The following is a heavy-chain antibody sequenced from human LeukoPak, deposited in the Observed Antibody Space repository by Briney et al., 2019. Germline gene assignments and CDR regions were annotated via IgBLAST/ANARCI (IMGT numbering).Heavy chain of an antibody. CDR2: ISAYNGNT. CDR3: ARDKGRYYYDSSGY. V-gene: IGHV1-18*01. J-gene: IGHJ4*02. Sequence: GASVKVSCKASGYTFTSYGISWVRQAPGQGLEWMGRISAYNGNTNYAQKLQGRVTMTTDTSTSTAYMELRSLRSDDTAVYYCARDKGRYYYDSSGYWGQGTLVTVSS. CDR1: GYTFTSYG. D-gene: IGHD3-22*01.